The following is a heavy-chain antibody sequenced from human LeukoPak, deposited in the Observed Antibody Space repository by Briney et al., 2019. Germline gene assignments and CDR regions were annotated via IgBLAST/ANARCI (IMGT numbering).Heavy chain of an antibody. V-gene: IGHV3-11*04. CDR1: GFIFSDYY. Sequence: KPGGSLRLSCAGSGFIFSDYYMSWIRQAPGKGLEWGSYISTSGSVKYYADSVKGRFTISRDNAKSSLYLQMTSLRADDTAVYYCARDRALYDSRRGYYYTEDDYWGQGTLVTVSS. J-gene: IGHJ4*02. CDR3: ARDRALYDSRRGYYYTEDDY. CDR2: ISTSGSVK. D-gene: IGHD3-22*01.